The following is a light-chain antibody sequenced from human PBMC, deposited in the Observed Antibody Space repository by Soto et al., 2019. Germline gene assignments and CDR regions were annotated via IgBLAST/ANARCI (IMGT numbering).Light chain of an antibody. V-gene: IGLV1-40*01. CDR2: GIS. J-gene: IGLJ2*01. Sequence: QSVLTQPPSVSGAPGQRVTISCTGSSSNIGAGYDVHWYQQLPGTAPKLLIYGISNRHSGVPDRFSGYKSGTSASLAITGREDEDEADYYCRSYGSSLTRVFGGGTQVTVL. CDR3: RSYGSSLTRV. CDR1: SSNIGAGYD.